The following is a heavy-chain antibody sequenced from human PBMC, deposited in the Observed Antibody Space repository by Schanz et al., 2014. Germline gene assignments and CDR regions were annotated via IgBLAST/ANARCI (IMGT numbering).Heavy chain of an antibody. J-gene: IGHJ4*02. D-gene: IGHD1-1*01. CDR1: GITFSSHS. CDR3: SRGRRNAGLDH. CDR2: ITYNGGTI. V-gene: IGHV3-48*01. Sequence: EVQLVESGGGLVKPGGSLTLSCAASGITFSSHSFNWVRQAPGKGLEWISYITYNGGTIYYADSVKGRFTISRDNAKNSLYLQRNSLTAEYTALCGCSRGRRNAGLDHWGQGTLVTVSS.